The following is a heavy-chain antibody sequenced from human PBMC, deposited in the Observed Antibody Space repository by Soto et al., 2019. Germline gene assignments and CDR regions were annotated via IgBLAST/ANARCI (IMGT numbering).Heavy chain of an antibody. CDR3: ASGGAGDFWSGYYYYYYGMDV. D-gene: IGHD3-3*01. V-gene: IGHV4-39*01. Sequence: SETLSLTCTVSGGSISSSSYYWGWIRQPPGKGLEWIGSIYYSGSTYYNPSLKSRVTISVDTSKNQFSLKLSSVTAADTAVCYCASGGAGDFWSGYYYYYYGMDVWGQGTTVTVSS. CDR2: IYYSGST. CDR1: GGSISSSSYY. J-gene: IGHJ6*02.